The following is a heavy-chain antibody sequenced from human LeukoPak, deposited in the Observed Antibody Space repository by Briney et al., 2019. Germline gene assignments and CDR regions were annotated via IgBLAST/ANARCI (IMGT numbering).Heavy chain of an antibody. D-gene: IGHD2-2*01. Sequence: GGSLRLSCAASGFTFSDYYMSWIRQAPGKGLEWVSYISSSGSTIYYADSVKGRFTISRDNAKNSLYLQMNSLRAVDTAVYYCARDFPFYCSSTSCYPFDYWGQGTLVTVSS. J-gene: IGHJ4*02. CDR2: ISSSGSTI. CDR1: GFTFSDYY. V-gene: IGHV3-11*01. CDR3: ARDFPFYCSSTSCYPFDY.